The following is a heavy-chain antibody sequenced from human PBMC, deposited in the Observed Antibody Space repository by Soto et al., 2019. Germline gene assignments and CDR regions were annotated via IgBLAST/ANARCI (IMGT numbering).Heavy chain of an antibody. CDR1: GFTFSGSA. D-gene: IGHD5-18*01. CDR2: IRSKANSYAT. J-gene: IGHJ6*02. V-gene: IGHV3-73*01. CDR3: TRHGGGIQLWLLGADDGMDV. Sequence: GGSLRLSCAASGFTFSGSAMHWVRQASGKGLEWVGRIRSKANSYATAYAASVKGRFTISRDDSKNTAYLQMNSLKTEDTAVYYFTRHGGGIQLWLLGADDGMDVWGQGTTVTVSS.